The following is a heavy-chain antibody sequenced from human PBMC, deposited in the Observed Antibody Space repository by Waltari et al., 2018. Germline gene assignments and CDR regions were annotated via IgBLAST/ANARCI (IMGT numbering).Heavy chain of an antibody. CDR3: ARGGSYINS. CDR2: IRHDGDAK. Sequence: DVQLVESGGGSVQTGGSLRLTWVASKFPFCRYWMIWVRQAPGKGLEWVANIRHDGDAKDYVDSVKGRFTISRDNAKNSLFLQMNSLKAEDTAVYYCARGGSYINSWGQGTRVTVSS. D-gene: IGHD3-16*01. J-gene: IGHJ5*02. CDR1: KFPFCRYW. V-gene: IGHV3-7*04.